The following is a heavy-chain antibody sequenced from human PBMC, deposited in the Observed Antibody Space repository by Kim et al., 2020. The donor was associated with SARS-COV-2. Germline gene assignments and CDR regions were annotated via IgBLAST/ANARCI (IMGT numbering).Heavy chain of an antibody. D-gene: IGHD4-17*01. V-gene: IGHV3-23*01. Sequence: GGSLRLSCAASGFTFSSYAMSWVRQAPGKGLEWVSAISGSGGSTYYADSVKGRFTISRDNSKNTLYLQMNSLRAEDTAVYYCAKLIGFTVTTGGYFQHWGQGTLVTVSS. J-gene: IGHJ1*01. CDR3: AKLIGFTVTTGGYFQH. CDR2: ISGSGGST. CDR1: GFTFSSYA.